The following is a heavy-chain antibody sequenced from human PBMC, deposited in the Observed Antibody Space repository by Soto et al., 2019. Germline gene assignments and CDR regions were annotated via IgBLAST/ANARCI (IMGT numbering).Heavy chain of an antibody. CDR1: GYKFSSYW. J-gene: IGHJ6*02. D-gene: IGHD2-15*01. V-gene: IGHV5-10-1*01. CDR3: ARRTRLATSGGLDV. Sequence: PGESLKISCKASGYKFSSYWITWVRQIPGKGLEPMGFIDPIDSHTAYNPSFRGHVTFSADKSISTAYLQWNSLKASDTATIFCARRTRLATSGGLDVWGQGTTVTVSS. CDR2: IDPIDSHT.